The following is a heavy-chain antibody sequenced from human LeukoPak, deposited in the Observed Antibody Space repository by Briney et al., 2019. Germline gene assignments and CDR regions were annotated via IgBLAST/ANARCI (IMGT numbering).Heavy chain of an antibody. V-gene: IGHV3-7*05. CDR2: IKKDGSEK. CDR3: AREMGWNYGDY. D-gene: IGHD1-7*01. CDR1: GFTFSTYW. J-gene: IGHJ4*02. Sequence: PGGSLRLSCAASGFTFSTYWMTWVRQAPGKGLEWVANIKKDGSEKYYVDFVRGRFTISRDNAKNSLYLQMNSLRAEDTAVYYCAREMGWNYGDYWGQGTLVTVSS.